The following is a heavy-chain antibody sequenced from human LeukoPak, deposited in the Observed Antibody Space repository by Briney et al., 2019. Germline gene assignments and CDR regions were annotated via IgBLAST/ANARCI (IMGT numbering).Heavy chain of an antibody. D-gene: IGHD6-13*01. V-gene: IGHV4-39*07. CDR2: IYYSGST. CDR1: GGSISSSSYY. J-gene: IGHJ4*02. CDR3: ARGPKRQLAKFDY. Sequence: PSETLSLTCTVSGGSISSSSYYWGWIRQPPGKGLEWIGSIYYSGSTYYNPSLKSRVTISVDTSKNQFSLKLSSVTAADTAVYYCARGPKRQLAKFDYWGQGTLVTVSS.